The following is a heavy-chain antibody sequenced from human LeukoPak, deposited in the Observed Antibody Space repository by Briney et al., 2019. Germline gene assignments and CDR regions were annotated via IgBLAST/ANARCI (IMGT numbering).Heavy chain of an antibody. D-gene: IGHD5-12*01. V-gene: IGHV3-53*01. CDR3: ARMGSGYDYYGLVNWFDP. Sequence: PGGSLRLSCAASGFTVSSNYMSWVRPAPGKGLEWVSVIYSGGSTYYADSVKGRFTISRDNSKITLYLQMNSLRAEDTAVYYCARMGSGYDYYGLVNWFDPWGQGTLVTVSS. CDR1: GFTVSSNY. CDR2: IYSGGST. J-gene: IGHJ5*02.